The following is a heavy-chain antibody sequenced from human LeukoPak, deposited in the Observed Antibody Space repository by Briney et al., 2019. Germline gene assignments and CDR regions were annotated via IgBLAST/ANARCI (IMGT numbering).Heavy chain of an antibody. D-gene: IGHD3-10*01. V-gene: IGHV1-18*04. CDR1: GYTFTSYG. Sequence: ASVKVSCKASGYTFTSYGITWVRQAPGQGLEWMGWISAYNGVTEYALKFQGRVTMTTDTSTSTAYMELRSLTSDDTGVYYCARDIMVRGQPVRPDFWGQGTLVTVSS. J-gene: IGHJ4*02. CDR3: ARDIMVRGQPVRPDF. CDR2: ISAYNGVT.